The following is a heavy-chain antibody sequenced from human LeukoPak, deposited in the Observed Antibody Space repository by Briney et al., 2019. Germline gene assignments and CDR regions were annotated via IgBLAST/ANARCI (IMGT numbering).Heavy chain of an antibody. J-gene: IGHJ4*02. CDR3: ASEPMTTGKGGFDY. D-gene: IGHD4-17*01. CDR2: IYHSGST. V-gene: IGHV4-59*01. CDR1: GGSISSFY. Sequence: PSETLSLTCTVSGGSISSFYWSWIRQPPGKGLEWIGYIYHSGSTNYNPSLKRRVTISVATSKSQFSLRLSSVTAADTAVYYCASEPMTTGKGGFDYWGQGTLVTVSS.